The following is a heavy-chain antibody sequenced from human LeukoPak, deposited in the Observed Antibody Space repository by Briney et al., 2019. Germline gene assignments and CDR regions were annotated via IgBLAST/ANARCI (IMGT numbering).Heavy chain of an antibody. D-gene: IGHD3-22*01. V-gene: IGHV3-7*01. Sequence: GGSLRLSCAASGFTFSSYWMSWVRQAPGKGLEWVANIKQDESEKYYVDSVKGRFTISRDNAKNSLYLQMNSLRAEDTAVYYCARTITYYYDSSEYLDYWGQGTLVTVSS. CDR2: IKQDESEK. J-gene: IGHJ4*02. CDR3: ARTITYYYDSSEYLDY. CDR1: GFTFSSYW.